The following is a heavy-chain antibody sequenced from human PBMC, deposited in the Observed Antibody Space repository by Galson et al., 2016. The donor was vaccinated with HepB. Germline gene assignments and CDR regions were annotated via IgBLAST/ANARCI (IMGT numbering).Heavy chain of an antibody. CDR2: MKSKTDAGTI. Sequence: SLRLSCAASGFTFSNAWMSWVRQAPGKGLEWVGRMKSKTDAGTIDYAAPVKGRFSISRDDSKNTVYLQMNSLKIEDTAVYFCTTDHFDITGYYHGDYWGQGTLVTVSS. CDR1: GFTFSNAW. D-gene: IGHD3-22*01. V-gene: IGHV3-15*01. J-gene: IGHJ4*02. CDR3: TTDHFDITGYYHGDY.